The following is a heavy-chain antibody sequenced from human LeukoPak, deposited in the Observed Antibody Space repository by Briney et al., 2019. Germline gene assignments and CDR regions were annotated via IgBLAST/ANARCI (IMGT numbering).Heavy chain of an antibody. D-gene: IGHD3-22*01. J-gene: IGHJ4*02. CDR3: ARSHITMIVVGI. CDR1: GGSISSGDYY. CDR2: IYYSGST. V-gene: IGHV4-30-4*01. Sequence: NPSETLSLTCTVSGGSISSGDYYWSWIRQPPGKGLEWIGYIYYSGSTYYNPSLKSRVTISVDTSKNQFSLKLSSVTAADTAVYYCARSHITMIVVGIWGQGTLVTVSS.